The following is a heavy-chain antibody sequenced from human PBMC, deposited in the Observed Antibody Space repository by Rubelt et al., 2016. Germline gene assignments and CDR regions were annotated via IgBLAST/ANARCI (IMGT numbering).Heavy chain of an antibody. V-gene: IGHV4-34*01. CDR3: ARLSSSSGIDY. J-gene: IGHJ4*02. CDR2: INHSGST. Sequence: QVQLQQWGAGLLKPSETLSLTCAVYGGSFSGYYWSWIRQPPGKGLEWIGEINHSGSTTYNPPLKSRVTILVDTSKNQFSLKLTSVTAADTAVYYCARLSSSSGIDYWGQGILVTVSS. D-gene: IGHD6-6*01. CDR1: GGSFSGYY.